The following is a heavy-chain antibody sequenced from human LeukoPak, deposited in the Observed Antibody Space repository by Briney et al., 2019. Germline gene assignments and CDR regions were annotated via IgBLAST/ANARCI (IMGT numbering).Heavy chain of an antibody. J-gene: IGHJ6*02. V-gene: IGHV1-46*01. CDR2: INPSGGST. CDR3: ARDKGSVLRYFDWLHYYYGVDV. D-gene: IGHD3-9*01. CDR1: GYTFTSYY. Sequence: ASVKVSCKASGYTFTSYYMHWVRQAPGQGLEWMGIINPSGGSTSYAQKFQGRVTMTRDTSTSTVYMELSSLRSEDTAVYYCARDKGSVLRYFDWLHYYYGVDVWGQGTTVTVSS.